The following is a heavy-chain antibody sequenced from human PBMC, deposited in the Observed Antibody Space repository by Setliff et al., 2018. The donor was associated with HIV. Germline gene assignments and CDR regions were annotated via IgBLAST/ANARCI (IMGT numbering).Heavy chain of an antibody. D-gene: IGHD3-22*01. CDR2: IHYNEKT. Sequence: SETLSLTCTVSGGSASNSRYYWAWIRQPPGKGLEYIGSIHYNEKTYYNPSLRSRVTISIDTPKNQFSLHLTSVTAADTAVYYCASRVYYYDSNNFLREEGFDPWGQGTLVTVSS. CDR1: GGSASNSRYY. J-gene: IGHJ5*02. CDR3: ASRVYYYDSNNFLREEGFDP. V-gene: IGHV4-39*01.